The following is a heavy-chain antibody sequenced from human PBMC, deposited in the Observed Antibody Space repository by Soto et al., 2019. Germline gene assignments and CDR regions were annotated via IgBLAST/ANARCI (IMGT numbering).Heavy chain of an antibody. CDR3: ARGGVFFFAAPTNPFDY. CDR1: GYTLTSYD. D-gene: IGHD3-10*01. J-gene: IGHJ4*02. Sequence: ASVKVSCTASGYTLTSYDSNWVRQATGQGLEWMGWMNPNSGNTGYAQKFQGRVTMTRNTSISTAYMELSSLRSEDTAVYYCARGGVFFFAAPTNPFDYWGQGTLVTVSS. CDR2: MNPNSGNT. V-gene: IGHV1-8*01.